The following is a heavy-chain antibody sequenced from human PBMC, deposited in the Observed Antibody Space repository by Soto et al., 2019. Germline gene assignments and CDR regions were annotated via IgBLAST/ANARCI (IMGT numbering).Heavy chain of an antibody. Sequence: EVQLLESGGGLVQPGGSLRLSCAASGFTFSSYAMSWVRQAPGKGLEWVSAISGSGGSTYYADSVKGRFTISRDNSKNTLYLQMNSLRAEDTAVYYCAKGREASGYYYLYYFDYWGQGNLVTVSS. J-gene: IGHJ4*02. CDR3: AKGREASGYYYLYYFDY. D-gene: IGHD3-22*01. CDR1: GFTFSSYA. V-gene: IGHV3-23*01. CDR2: ISGSGGST.